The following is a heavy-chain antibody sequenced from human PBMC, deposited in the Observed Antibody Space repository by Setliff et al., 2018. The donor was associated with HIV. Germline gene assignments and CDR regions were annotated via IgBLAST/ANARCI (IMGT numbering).Heavy chain of an antibody. D-gene: IGHD6-13*01. V-gene: IGHV3-7*01. CDR1: GLPFYNYW. Sequence: GGSLRLSCVASGLPFYNYWMTWLRRAPGRGLEWVANIKQDGSDMHYIEAVKGRFTIFRDNAKNSVFLQMNSLRAEDTGVYYCATQTGFYNSHWYDYWGQGTMVTVSS. J-gene: IGHJ4*02. CDR3: ATQTGFYNSHWYDY. CDR2: IKQDGSDM.